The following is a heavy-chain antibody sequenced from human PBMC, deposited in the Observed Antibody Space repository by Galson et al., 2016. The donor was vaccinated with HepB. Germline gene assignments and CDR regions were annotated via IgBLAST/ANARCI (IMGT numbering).Heavy chain of an antibody. D-gene: IGHD3-3*01. Sequence: SLRLSCAASGFSFSRHSMNWVRQAPGKGLEWVANINNDGVEKNYAGSVKGRFTISRDNAKNSLYLQMNSLRAEDTAVYYCVRDGRIRSGSFRRWDYWGRGALVTVSS. V-gene: IGHV3-7*01. CDR3: VRDGRIRSGSFRRWDY. CDR2: INNDGVEK. J-gene: IGHJ4*02. CDR1: GFSFSRHS.